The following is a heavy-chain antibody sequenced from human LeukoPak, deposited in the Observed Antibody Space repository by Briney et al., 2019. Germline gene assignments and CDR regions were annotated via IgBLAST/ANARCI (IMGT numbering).Heavy chain of an antibody. CDR1: GFSLSTSGVG. Sequence: SGPTLVNPTQTLTLTCTFSGFSLSTSGVGVGWIRQPPGKALEWLALIYWNDDKRYSPSLKSRLTITKDTSKNQVVLTMTNMDPVDTATYYCAHRRGYSYGYAGYYFDYWGQGTLVTVSS. CDR3: AHRRGYSYGYAGYYFDY. CDR2: IYWNDDK. V-gene: IGHV2-5*01. D-gene: IGHD5-18*01. J-gene: IGHJ4*02.